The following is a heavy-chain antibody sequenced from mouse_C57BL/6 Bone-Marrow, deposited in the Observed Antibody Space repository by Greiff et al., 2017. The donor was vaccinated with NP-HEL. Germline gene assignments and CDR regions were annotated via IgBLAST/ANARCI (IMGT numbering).Heavy chain of an antibody. Sequence: EVMLVESGGGLVQPGGSLSLSCAASGFTFTDYYMSWVRQPPGKALEWLGFIRNKDNGYKTAYSASVKGRFTISRDNSTSILYLQMNALRAEDSATYYCARSPNWASFAYWGQGTLVTVSA. V-gene: IGHV7-3*01. CDR2: IRNKDNGYKT. D-gene: IGHD4-1*01. J-gene: IGHJ3*01. CDR3: ARSPNWASFAY. CDR1: GFTFTDYY.